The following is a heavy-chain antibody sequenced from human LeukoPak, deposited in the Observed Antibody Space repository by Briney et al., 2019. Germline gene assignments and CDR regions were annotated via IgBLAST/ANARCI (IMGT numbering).Heavy chain of an antibody. CDR2: IYYNEDT. CDR1: GVSIYSSTYY. CDR3: ARQLAAGNDGFDV. D-gene: IGHD2-15*01. V-gene: IGHV4-39*01. J-gene: IGHJ3*01. Sequence: NPSETLSLTCSVSGVSIYSSTYYWAWIRQPPGKGLEFIGSIYYNEDTFHNPSLKSRLTISVDTSANLFSLRLTSVTAADTATYYCARQLAAGNDGFDVWGQGTVVTVSS.